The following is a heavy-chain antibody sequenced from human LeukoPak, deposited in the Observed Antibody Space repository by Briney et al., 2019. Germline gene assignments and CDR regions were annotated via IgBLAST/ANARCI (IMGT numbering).Heavy chain of an antibody. CDR1: GFTFSSYG. CDR2: ISFSGGST. CDR3: AKLALIYGDFDY. V-gene: IGHV3-23*01. D-gene: IGHD4-17*01. Sequence: GGSLSLSCAASGFTFSSYGMSWVRQAPGKGLEWVSAISFSGGSTYYADSVKGRFTISRDNSKNTLYLQMNSLRAEDTAVYYCAKLALIYGDFDYWGQGTLVTVSS. J-gene: IGHJ4*02.